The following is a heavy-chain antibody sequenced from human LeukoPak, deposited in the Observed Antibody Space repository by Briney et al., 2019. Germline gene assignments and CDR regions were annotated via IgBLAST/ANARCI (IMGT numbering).Heavy chain of an antibody. CDR3: AKRSPYYFDY. Sequence: PGGSLRLSCAASGFTFNKYWMHWVRQAPGKGLEWVSAIGVNDNTYYADSVKGRFTISRDNSKNTLYLQIHSLRAEDTAIYYCAKRSPYYFDYWGQGTLVTVSS. CDR2: IGVNDNT. J-gene: IGHJ4*02. CDR1: GFTFNKYW. V-gene: IGHV3-23*01.